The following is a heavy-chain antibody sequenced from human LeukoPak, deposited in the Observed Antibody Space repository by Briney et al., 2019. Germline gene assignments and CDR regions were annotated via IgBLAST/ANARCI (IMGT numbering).Heavy chain of an antibody. CDR3: ASTTVTGNWFDP. J-gene: IGHJ5*02. CDR2: IYYSGST. Sequence: SETLSLTCTVSGGSISSSSYYWGWIRQPPGKGLEWIGSIYYSGSTYYNPSLKSRVTISVDTSKNQFSLKLSSVTAADTAVYYCASTTVTGNWFDPWGQGTLDTVSS. D-gene: IGHD4-17*01. V-gene: IGHV4-39*01. CDR1: GGSISSSSYY.